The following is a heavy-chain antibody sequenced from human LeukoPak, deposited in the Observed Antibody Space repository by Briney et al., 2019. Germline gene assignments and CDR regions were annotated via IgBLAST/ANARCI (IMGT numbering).Heavy chain of an antibody. CDR1: GGSISSSSYY. Sequence: PSETLSLTCTVSGGSISSSSYYWGWIRQPPGKGLEWIGSIYYCGSTYYNPSLKSRVTISVDTSKNQFSLKLSSVTAADTAVYYCASTEGGYYDSSGYYTAFDIWGQGTMVTVSS. CDR2: IYYCGST. V-gene: IGHV4-39*07. CDR3: ASTEGGYYDSSGYYTAFDI. D-gene: IGHD3-22*01. J-gene: IGHJ3*02.